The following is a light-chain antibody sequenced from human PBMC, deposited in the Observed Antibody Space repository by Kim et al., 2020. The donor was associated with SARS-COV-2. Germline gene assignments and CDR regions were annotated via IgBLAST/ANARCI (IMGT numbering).Light chain of an antibody. CDR3: QQYVNDPLT. Sequence: DIQMTQSPSSLSPSVGDRVTITCQASQHITHYLNWYQQKPGKAPKLLIHGASNLETGVPSRFSGSRSGTNFTLTITSLQPEDIATYYCQQYVNDPLTFGGGTKVDIK. J-gene: IGKJ4*01. CDR1: QHITHY. V-gene: IGKV1-33*01. CDR2: GAS.